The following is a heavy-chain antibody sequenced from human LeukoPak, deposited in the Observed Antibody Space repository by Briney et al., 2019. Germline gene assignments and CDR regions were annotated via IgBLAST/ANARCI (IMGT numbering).Heavy chain of an antibody. J-gene: IGHJ4*02. Sequence: ASVKVSCKASGGTFSSYAISWVRQAPGQGLEWMGGIIPIFGTANYAQKFQGRVTITADKSTSTAYMELSSLRSEDTAVYYCAGYSSGWSFDYWGQGTLVTVSS. V-gene: IGHV1-69*06. D-gene: IGHD6-19*01. CDR3: AGYSSGWSFDY. CDR2: IIPIFGTA. CDR1: GGTFSSYA.